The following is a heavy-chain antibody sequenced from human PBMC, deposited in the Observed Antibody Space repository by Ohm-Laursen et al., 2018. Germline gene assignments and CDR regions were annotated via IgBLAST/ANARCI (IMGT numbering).Heavy chain of an antibody. CDR3: ARNRDPDWFDP. CDR2: IKQDESEK. Sequence: SLRLSCSASGFTLSSYWMSWVRQAPGKGPEWVANIKQDESEKYYADSVKGRFTISRDNAKNSIYLQMNSLRAEDTAVYYCARNRDPDWFDPWGQGTLVTVSS. J-gene: IGHJ5*02. CDR1: GFTLSSYW. V-gene: IGHV3-7*01.